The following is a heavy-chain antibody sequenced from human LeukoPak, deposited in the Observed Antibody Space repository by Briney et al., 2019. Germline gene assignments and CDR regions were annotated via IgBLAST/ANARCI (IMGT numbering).Heavy chain of an antibody. CDR3: ARDLRSSGYYAFDY. CDR2: ISSSSSYI. D-gene: IGHD3-22*01. Sequence: GGSLRLSCAASGFTFSSYSMNWVRQAPGKGLEWGSSISSSSSYINYADSVKGRFTISRDNAKNSLYLQMNSLRAEDTAVYYCARDLRSSGYYAFDYWGQGILVTVSS. V-gene: IGHV3-21*01. J-gene: IGHJ4*02. CDR1: GFTFSSYS.